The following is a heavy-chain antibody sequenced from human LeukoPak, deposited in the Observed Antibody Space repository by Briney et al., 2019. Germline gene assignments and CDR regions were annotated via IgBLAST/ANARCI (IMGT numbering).Heavy chain of an antibody. CDR1: GYTFTSYG. CDR3: ARDQLSRGVSFDP. V-gene: IGHV1-18*01. J-gene: IGHJ5*02. Sequence: VASVKVSCKASGYTFTSYGISWVRQAPGQGLEWMGWISVYNGNTNYAQKLQGRVTMTTDTSTSTAYMELRSLRSDDTAVYYCARDQLSRGVSFDPWGQGTLVTVSS. D-gene: IGHD1-1*01. CDR2: ISVYNGNT.